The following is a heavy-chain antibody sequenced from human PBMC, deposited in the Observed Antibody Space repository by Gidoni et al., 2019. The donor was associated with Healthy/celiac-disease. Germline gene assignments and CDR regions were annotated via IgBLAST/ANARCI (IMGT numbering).Heavy chain of an antibody. V-gene: IGHV5-10-1*01. CDR3: ARRYYYESSGFGYWIDAFDI. CDR2: IDPSDSYT. Sequence: EVQLVQSGAEVKKPGESLRISCKGSGYSFTRYWNTWVRQMPGKGLEWMGRIDPSDSYTNDRPSFQGHVTISVDKSISTAYLQWSSLKASDTAMYYCARRYYYESSGFGYWIDAFDIWGQGTMVTVSS. CDR1: GYSFTRYW. D-gene: IGHD3-22*01. J-gene: IGHJ3*02.